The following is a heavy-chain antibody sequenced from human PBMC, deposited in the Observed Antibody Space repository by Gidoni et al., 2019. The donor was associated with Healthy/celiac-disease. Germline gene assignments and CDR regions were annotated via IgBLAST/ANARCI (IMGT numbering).Heavy chain of an antibody. Sequence: EVQLVESGGGLVKPGGSLRLSCAASGFTFSSYSMNWVRQAPGKGLEWVSSISSSSSYIYYADSVKGRFTISRDNAKNSLYLQMNSLRAEDTAVYYCARGLKGYCSGGSCFPRFGGQGTLVTVSS. CDR1: GFTFSSYS. D-gene: IGHD2-15*01. CDR2: ISSSSSYI. V-gene: IGHV3-21*01. CDR3: ARGLKGYCSGGSCFPRF. J-gene: IGHJ4*02.